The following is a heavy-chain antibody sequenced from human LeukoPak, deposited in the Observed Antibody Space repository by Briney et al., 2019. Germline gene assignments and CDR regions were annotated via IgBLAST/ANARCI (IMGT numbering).Heavy chain of an antibody. V-gene: IGHV3-53*01. J-gene: IGHJ4*02. CDR3: ARDSDSGYGPFAS. CDR1: GFTVSNNY. CDR2: IHSGGTT. D-gene: IGHD5-12*01. Sequence: GGSLRPACAASGFTVSNNYMSWVRQAPGEGLGWVSVIHSGGTTNYADSVQGRFTISRDNSKTTVYLHMNSLRAEDTAVYYCARDSDSGYGPFASWGQGTLVTVSS.